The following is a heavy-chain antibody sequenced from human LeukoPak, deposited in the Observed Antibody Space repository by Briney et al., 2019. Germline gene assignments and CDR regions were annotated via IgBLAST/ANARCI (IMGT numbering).Heavy chain of an antibody. J-gene: IGHJ4*02. Sequence: ASVKVSCKASGYTFTGYYMHWVRQAPGQGLEWMGWMNPNSGNTGYAQKFQGRVTMTRNTSISTAYMELSSLRSEDTAVYYCARGHYYGSGSYLSGVGLDYWGQGTLVTVSS. CDR1: GYTFTGYY. CDR3: ARGHYYGSGSYLSGVGLDY. V-gene: IGHV1-8*02. D-gene: IGHD3-10*01. CDR2: MNPNSGNT.